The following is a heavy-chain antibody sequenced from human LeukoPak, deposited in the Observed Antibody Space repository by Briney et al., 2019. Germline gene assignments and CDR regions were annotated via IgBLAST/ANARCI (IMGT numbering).Heavy chain of an antibody. Sequence: ASVKVSCKASGYTFTSYDINWVRQATGQGLEWMGWMNPNSGNTGYAQKFQGRVTMTRNTSISTAYMELSSLRSEDTAVYYCARGDYSNPGEDWFDPWGQGTLVTVSS. CDR3: ARGDYSNPGEDWFDP. D-gene: IGHD4-11*01. CDR1: GYTFTSYD. CDR2: MNPNSGNT. V-gene: IGHV1-8*01. J-gene: IGHJ5*02.